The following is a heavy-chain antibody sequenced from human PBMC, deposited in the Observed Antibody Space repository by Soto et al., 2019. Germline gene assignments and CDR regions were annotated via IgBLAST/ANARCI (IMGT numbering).Heavy chain of an antibody. CDR3: ARGGAGSSSGFDS. D-gene: IGHD6-6*01. CDR2: IYYSGST. V-gene: IGHV4-39*01. CDR1: GGSMSRSSYY. J-gene: IGHJ4*02. Sequence: SETLSLTCTVSGGSMSRSSYYWGWIRQPPGKGLEWIGNIYYSGSTYYNPSLKSRVTISVDRSKNQFSLDLSSVTATDTAEYYCARGGAGSSSGFDSSGQGTLVTVSS.